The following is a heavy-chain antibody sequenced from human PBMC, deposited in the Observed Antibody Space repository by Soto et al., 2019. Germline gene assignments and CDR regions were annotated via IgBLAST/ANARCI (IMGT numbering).Heavy chain of an antibody. CDR3: AREREPTVTNDY. Sequence: QVQLQQWGAGLLKPSETLSLTCAVYGGSFSGYYWSWIRQPPGKGLEWIGEINHSGSTNYNPSLKSRVTISVDTSKNQFSLKLSSVTAADTAVYYCAREREPTVTNDYWGQGTLVTVSS. V-gene: IGHV4-34*01. D-gene: IGHD4-17*01. J-gene: IGHJ4*02. CDR1: GGSFSGYY. CDR2: INHSGST.